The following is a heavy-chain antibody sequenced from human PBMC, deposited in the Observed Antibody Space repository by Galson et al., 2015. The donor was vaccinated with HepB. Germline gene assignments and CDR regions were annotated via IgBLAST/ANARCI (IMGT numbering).Heavy chain of an antibody. CDR3: AHSGVGEGPDYDSSGYYPFDY. CDR1: GFSLSTSGVG. V-gene: IGHV2-5*02. D-gene: IGHD3-22*01. CDR2: IYWDADK. J-gene: IGHJ4*02. Sequence: PALVKPTQTLTLTCTFSGFSLSTSGVGVGWIRQPPGKALEWFALIYWDADKRYSPSLKSRLTITKDTSKNQVVLTMTNMDPVDTATYYCAHSGVGEGPDYDSSGYYPFDYWGQGTLVTVSS.